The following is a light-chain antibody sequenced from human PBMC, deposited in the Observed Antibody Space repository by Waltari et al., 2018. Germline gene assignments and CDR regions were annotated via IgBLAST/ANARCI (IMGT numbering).Light chain of an antibody. J-gene: IGKJ2*01. V-gene: IGKV1-39*01. Sequence: DIQMTQSPSSLSASVGDRVTITCRASQSISRYLNWYQQKPGKAPKLLIYTASTLQSGVPSRFSGSGSGTDFTLTITSMQPEDFATYYGQQSYSTPPDTFGQGTKVEIK. CDR3: QQSYSTPPDT. CDR1: QSISRY. CDR2: TAS.